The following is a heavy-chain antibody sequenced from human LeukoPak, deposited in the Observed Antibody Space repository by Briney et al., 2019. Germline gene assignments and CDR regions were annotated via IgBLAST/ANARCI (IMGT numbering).Heavy chain of an antibody. Sequence: ASVKVSCKASGYTFTSYDINWVRQATGQGLEWKGWMNPNSGNTGYAQKFQGRVTMTRNTSISTAYMELSSLRSEDTAVYYCARDSSSWYNWFDPWGQGTLVTVSS. D-gene: IGHD6-13*01. CDR3: ARDSSSWYNWFDP. CDR2: MNPNSGNT. V-gene: IGHV1-8*02. CDR1: GYTFTSYD. J-gene: IGHJ5*02.